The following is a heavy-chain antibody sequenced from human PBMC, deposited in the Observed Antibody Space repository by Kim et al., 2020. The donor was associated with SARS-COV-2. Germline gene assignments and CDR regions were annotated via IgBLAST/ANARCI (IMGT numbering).Heavy chain of an antibody. Sequence: SETLSLTCAVSGGSINNVGYSWSWIRQLPGMGLEWIGYIYDSGTTYYSPSLKSRVTISLDRSRTQFFLNLNSVTAADTAVYYCARGSYSSWLYVWGQGT. CDR2: IYDSGTT. CDR3: ARGSYSSWLYV. J-gene: IGHJ6*02. V-gene: IGHV4-30-2*01. CDR1: GGSINNVGYS. D-gene: IGHD3-9*01.